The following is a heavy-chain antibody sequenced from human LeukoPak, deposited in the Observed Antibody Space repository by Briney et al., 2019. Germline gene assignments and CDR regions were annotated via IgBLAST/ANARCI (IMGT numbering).Heavy chain of an antibody. CDR1: GFTFSSYS. CDR2: ISSSSSYI. J-gene: IGHJ4*02. Sequence: GGSLRLSCAASGFTFSSYSMNWVRQAPGKGLEWVSSISSSSSYIYYADSVKGRFTISRDNAKNSLYLQMNSLRAEDTAVYYCASGLTVTLFDYWGQGTLVTVSS. CDR3: ASGLTVTLFDY. D-gene: IGHD4-17*01. V-gene: IGHV3-21*01.